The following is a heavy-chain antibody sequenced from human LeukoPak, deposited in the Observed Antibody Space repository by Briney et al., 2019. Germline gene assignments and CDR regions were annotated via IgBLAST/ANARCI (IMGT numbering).Heavy chain of an antibody. D-gene: IGHD6-19*01. CDR3: ARELGSGSFDY. CDR2: IYSGGTT. J-gene: IGHJ4*02. V-gene: IGHV3-53*01. Sequence: GGSLRLSCAASGFTVSSNYMSWVRQAPGKGLEWVSVIYSGGTTYYADSVKGRFTISRDNSKNTLYRQMNSLIAEDTAVYYCARELGSGSFDYWGQGTLVTVSS. CDR1: GFTVSSNY.